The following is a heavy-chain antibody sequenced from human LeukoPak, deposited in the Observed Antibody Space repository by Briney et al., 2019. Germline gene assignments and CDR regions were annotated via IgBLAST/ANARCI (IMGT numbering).Heavy chain of an antibody. CDR1: GFTFDDYT. V-gene: IGHV3-43*01. CDR3: AASGGAIAARQAFDI. J-gene: IGHJ3*02. Sequence: GSLSLSCAASGFTFDDYTMHWVRQAPGKGLEWVSLISWDGGSTYYADSVKGRFTISRDNSKNTLYLQMNSLRAEDTAVYYCAASGGAIAARQAFDIWGQGTMVTVSS. CDR2: ISWDGGST. D-gene: IGHD6-6*01.